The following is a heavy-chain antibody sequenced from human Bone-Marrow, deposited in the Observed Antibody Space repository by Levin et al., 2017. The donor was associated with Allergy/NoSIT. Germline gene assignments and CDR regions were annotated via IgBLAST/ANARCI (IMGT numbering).Heavy chain of an antibody. CDR2: IKSKAAGETI. J-gene: IGHJ4*02. CDR1: GVTFSSTW. CDR3: TTSQHVLSYWLVDY. Sequence: GGSLRLSCAVSGVTFSSTWMNWVRQAPGKGLEWVGSIKSKAAGETIDYAAPVEGRFTISRDDSSNMLHLQMNSLKADDTALYYCTTSQHVLSYWLVDYWGQGTLVTVSS. D-gene: IGHD6-19*01. V-gene: IGHV3-15*07.